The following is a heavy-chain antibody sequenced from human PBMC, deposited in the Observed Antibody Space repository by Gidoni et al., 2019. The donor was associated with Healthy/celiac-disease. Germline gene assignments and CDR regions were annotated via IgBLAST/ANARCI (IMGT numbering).Heavy chain of an antibody. V-gene: IGHV3-9*01. CDR1: GFTFDDYA. CDR2: SSWNSGSI. D-gene: IGHD3-16*01. J-gene: IGHJ6*02. CDR3: AKEMGVV. Sequence: EVQLVESGGGLVQPGRSLRLSCAASGFTFDDYAMHWVRQAPGKGLEWVSGSSWNSGSIGYADSVKGRITISRDNAKNSLYLQMNSLRAEDTALYYCAKEMGVVWGQGTTVTGSS.